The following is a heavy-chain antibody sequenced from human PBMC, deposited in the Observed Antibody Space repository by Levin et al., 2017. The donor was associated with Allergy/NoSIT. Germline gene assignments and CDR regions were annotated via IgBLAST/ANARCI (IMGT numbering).Heavy chain of an antibody. CDR3: ARTAMVTVDAFDI. V-gene: IGHV4-34*01. CDR2: INHSGST. Sequence: PSETLSLTCAVYGGSFSGYYWSWIRQPPGKGLEWIGEINHSGSTNYNPSLKSRVTISVDTSKNQFSLKLSSVTAADTAVYYCARTAMVTVDAFDIWGQGTMVTVSS. D-gene: IGHD5-18*01. J-gene: IGHJ3*02. CDR1: GGSFSGYY.